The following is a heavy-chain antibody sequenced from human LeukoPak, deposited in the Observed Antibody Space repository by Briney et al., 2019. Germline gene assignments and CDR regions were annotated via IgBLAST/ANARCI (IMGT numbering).Heavy chain of an antibody. CDR3: ARHPCGSTSCYWRGDSWFDP. V-gene: IGHV4-39*01. CDR2: IYYSGST. J-gene: IGHJ5*02. Sequence: PSETLSLTCTVSGGSISSSSYYWGWIRQPPGKGLEWIGSIYYSGSTYYNPSLKSRVTISVDTSKNQFSLKLSSVTAADTAVYYCARHPCGSTSCYWRGDSWFDPWGQGTLVTVSS. D-gene: IGHD2-2*01. CDR1: GGSISSSSYY.